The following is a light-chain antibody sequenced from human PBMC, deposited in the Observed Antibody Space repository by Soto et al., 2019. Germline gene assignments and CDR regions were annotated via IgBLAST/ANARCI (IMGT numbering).Light chain of an antibody. CDR3: SSYSSSSNTV. CDR1: SSDVGGYNF. CDR2: EVT. J-gene: IGLJ2*01. V-gene: IGLV2-14*01. Sequence: QSALTQPASLSESPGQSITISCTGTSSDVGGYNFVSWYQHHPGKAPKLLIFEVTNRPSGVSKRFSASKSGNTASLTISGLQAEDEADYYCSSYSSSSNTVFGGGTKLTVL.